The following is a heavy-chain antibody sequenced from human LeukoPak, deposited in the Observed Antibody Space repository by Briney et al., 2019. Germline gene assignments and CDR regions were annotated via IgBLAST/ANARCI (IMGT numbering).Heavy chain of an antibody. CDR2: IYYSGST. CDR3: ARKLLEEQWLAFYYYMDV. D-gene: IGHD6-19*01. CDR1: GGSISSSSYY. V-gene: IGHV4-39*01. Sequence: SETLSLTCTVSGGSISSSSYYWGWIRQPPGKWLEWIGSIYYSGSTYYNPSLKSRVTISVDTSKNQFSLKLSSVTAADTAVYYCARKLLEEQWLAFYYYMDVWGKGTTVTVSS. J-gene: IGHJ6*03.